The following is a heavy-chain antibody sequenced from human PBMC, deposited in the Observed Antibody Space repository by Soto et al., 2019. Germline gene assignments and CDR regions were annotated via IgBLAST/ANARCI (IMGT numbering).Heavy chain of an antibody. CDR1: GFTFSSYA. V-gene: IGHV3-23*01. CDR3: AKTSGWSLPYYYYYGMDV. CDR2: ISGSGGST. D-gene: IGHD6-19*01. J-gene: IGHJ6*02. Sequence: GGSLRLSCAASGFTFSSYAMSWVRQAPGKGLEWVSAISGSGGSTYYADSVKGRFTISRDNSKNTLYLQMNSLRAEDTAVYYCAKTSGWSLPYYYYYGMDVWGQGTTVTVSS.